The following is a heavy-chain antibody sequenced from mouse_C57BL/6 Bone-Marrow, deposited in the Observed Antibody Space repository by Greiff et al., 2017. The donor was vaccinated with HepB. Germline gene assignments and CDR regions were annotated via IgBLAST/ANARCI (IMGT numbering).Heavy chain of an antibody. Sequence: VNLVESGAELARPGASVKLSCKASGYTFTSYGISWVKQRTGQGLEWIGEIYPRSGNTYYNEKFKGKATLTADKSSSTAYMELRSLTSEDSAVYFCARDGYYPWFAYWGQGTLVTVSA. CDR1: GYTFTSYG. V-gene: IGHV1-81*01. CDR2: IYPRSGNT. J-gene: IGHJ3*01. D-gene: IGHD2-3*01. CDR3: ARDGYYPWFAY.